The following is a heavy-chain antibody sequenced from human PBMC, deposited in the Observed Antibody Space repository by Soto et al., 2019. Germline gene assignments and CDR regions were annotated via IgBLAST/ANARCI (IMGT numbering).Heavy chain of an antibody. V-gene: IGHV3-33*01. CDR2: IWHDGSDK. CDR3: ARDSLSGTYYLDY. J-gene: IGHJ4*02. CDR1: GLTFRDYG. Sequence: QPGGSLRLSCAASGLTFRDYGMHWVRQAPGKGLEWVAVIWHDGSDKYYADSVKGRFTISRDNSKNTLYLQMNSLRAEDTAVYYCARDSLSGTYYLDYWGQGTLVTVSS. D-gene: IGHD1-26*01.